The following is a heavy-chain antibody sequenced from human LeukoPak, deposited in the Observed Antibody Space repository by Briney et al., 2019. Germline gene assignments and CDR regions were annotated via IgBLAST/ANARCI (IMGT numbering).Heavy chain of an antibody. Sequence: GGSLRLSCAASGFTFSSYEMNWVRQAPGKGLEWVLYIISSCNTIYYADSVKGRFTISRDNAKNSLYLQMNSLRAEDTAIYYCARGGYYFDYWGQGTLVTVFS. CDR2: IISSCNTI. J-gene: IGHJ4*02. D-gene: IGHD5-12*01. CDR3: ARGGYYFDY. CDR1: GFTFSSYE. V-gene: IGHV3-48*03.